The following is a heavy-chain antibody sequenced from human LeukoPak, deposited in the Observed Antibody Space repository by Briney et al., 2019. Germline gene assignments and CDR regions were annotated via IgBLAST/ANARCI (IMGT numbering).Heavy chain of an antibody. CDR1: GGSISSSSYY. V-gene: IGHV4-61*05. CDR2: IYYSGST. D-gene: IGHD5-24*01. Sequence: SETLSLTCTVSGGSISSSSYYWSWIRQPPGKGLEWIGYIYYSGSTNYNPSLKSRVTISVDTSKNQFSLKLSSVTAADTAVYYCARGPATRRWPQFGAFDIWGQGTMVTVSS. CDR3: ARGPATRRWPQFGAFDI. J-gene: IGHJ3*02.